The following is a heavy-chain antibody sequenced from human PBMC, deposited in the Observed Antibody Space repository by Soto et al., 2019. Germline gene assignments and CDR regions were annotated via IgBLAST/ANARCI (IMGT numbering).Heavy chain of an antibody. Sequence: SETLSLTCNVSGGSISNNYWTWIRQPAGKGLEWIGRIYSNGRTNFNPSLKSRISMSIDTSKNQFSLKLTPVTAADTAVYYCARSYRDSYEHWGQGTLVTVSS. CDR1: GGSISNNY. J-gene: IGHJ1*01. D-gene: IGHD4-17*01. CDR2: IYSNGRT. CDR3: ARSYRDSYEH. V-gene: IGHV4-4*07.